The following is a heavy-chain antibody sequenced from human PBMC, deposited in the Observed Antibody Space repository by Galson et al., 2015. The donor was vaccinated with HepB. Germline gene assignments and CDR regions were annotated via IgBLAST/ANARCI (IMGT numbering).Heavy chain of an antibody. J-gene: IGHJ6*02. CDR2: INSDGSST. Sequence: SLRLSCAASGFTFSSYWMHWVRQAPGKGLVWVSRINSDGSSTSYADSVKGRFTISRDKAKNTLYLQMTSVRAEDTAVYYCAARLLHSGGMDVWGQGTTVTVSS. D-gene: IGHD3-10*01. V-gene: IGHV3-74*01. CDR1: GFTFSSYW. CDR3: AARLLHSGGMDV.